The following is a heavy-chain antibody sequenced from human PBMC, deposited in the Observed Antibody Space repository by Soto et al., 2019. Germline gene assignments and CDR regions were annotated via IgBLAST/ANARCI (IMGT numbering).Heavy chain of an antibody. CDR1: GESISSYY. D-gene: IGHD6-25*01. J-gene: IGHJ3*02. Sequence: PSETLSLTCTVSGESISSYYWSWIRQPPGKGLEWIGYIYYSGSTNYNPSLKSRVTISVDTSKNQFSLKLSSVTAADTAVYYCATSPRAESGLFDIWGQGTMVTVSS. CDR3: ATSPRAESGLFDI. V-gene: IGHV4-59*01. CDR2: IYYSGST.